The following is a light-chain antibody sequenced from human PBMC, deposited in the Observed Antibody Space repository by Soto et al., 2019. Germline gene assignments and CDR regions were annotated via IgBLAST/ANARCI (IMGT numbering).Light chain of an antibody. CDR3: QQYEKWPPIT. J-gene: IGKJ5*01. Sequence: DIQVTQAPSTLSASVGDRVTIACGASHSISSWLAWYQQKPGKAPKFLIYDASSLESGVPSRFSGSGSGTEFTLTISCLQPDDFATYYCQQYEKWPPITFGQGTRLEIK. V-gene: IGKV1-5*01. CDR2: DAS. CDR1: HSISSW.